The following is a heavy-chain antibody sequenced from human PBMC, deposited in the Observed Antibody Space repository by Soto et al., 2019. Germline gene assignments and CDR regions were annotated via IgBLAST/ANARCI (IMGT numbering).Heavy chain of an antibody. V-gene: IGHV3-20*04. CDR2: VNWNGGST. D-gene: IGHD1-26*01. J-gene: IGHJ4*02. CDR1: GFTFDDYG. Sequence: EVPLVESGGGVLRPGGSLRLSCAASGFTFDDYGMSWARQAPGKGLEWVSGVNWNGGSTGYADSVKGRFTISRDNAKNSLYLQMNSLRAEDMAFYYCVRGASLNFDYWGQGTLVTVSS. CDR3: VRGASLNFDY.